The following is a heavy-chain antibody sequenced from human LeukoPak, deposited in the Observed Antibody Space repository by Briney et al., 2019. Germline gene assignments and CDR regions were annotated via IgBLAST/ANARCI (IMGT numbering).Heavy chain of an antibody. V-gene: IGHV3-7*01. CDR3: ASSPNWNEAEYYFEH. Sequence: PGGSLRLSCAGSGFTDSGLTFSSDWMSWVRQPPGKGLEWVANINQDTIKKYYMDSVEGRFIISRDHAKNSLYLQMNSLRAEDTGVYFCASSPNWNEAEYYFEHWGRGTLVIVAS. D-gene: IGHD1-1*01. CDR2: INQDTIKK. J-gene: IGHJ4*02. CDR1: GFTDSGLTFSSDW.